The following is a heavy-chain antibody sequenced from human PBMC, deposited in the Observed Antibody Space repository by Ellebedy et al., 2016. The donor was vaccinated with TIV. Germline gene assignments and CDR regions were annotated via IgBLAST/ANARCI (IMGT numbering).Heavy chain of an antibody. V-gene: IGHV1-69*13. CDR2: IIPIFGTA. CDR3: ARGPGVVSRYGMDV. Sequence: SVKVSCXASGGTFSSYAISWVRQAPGQGLEWMGGIIPIFGTANYAQKFQGRVTITADESTSTAYMELSSLRSEDTAVYYCARGPGVVSRYGMDVWGQGTTVTVSS. J-gene: IGHJ6*02. D-gene: IGHD2-15*01. CDR1: GGTFSSYA.